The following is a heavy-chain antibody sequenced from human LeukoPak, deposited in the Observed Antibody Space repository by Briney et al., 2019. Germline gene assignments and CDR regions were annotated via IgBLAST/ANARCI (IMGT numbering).Heavy chain of an antibody. CDR1: GSRFTSYW. D-gene: IGHD1-26*01. Sequence: GASLKISCKGSGSRFTSYWIGWVRQMPGKGLEWMGIIYPGDSDTRYSPSFQGQVTISADKSISTAYLQWSSLKASDTAMYYCARRRDLYSGSYYPFDYWGQGTLVTVSS. J-gene: IGHJ4*02. CDR3: ARRRDLYSGSYYPFDY. V-gene: IGHV5-51*01. CDR2: IYPGDSDT.